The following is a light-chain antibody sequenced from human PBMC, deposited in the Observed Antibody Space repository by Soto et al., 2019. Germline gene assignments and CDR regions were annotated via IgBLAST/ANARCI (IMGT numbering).Light chain of an antibody. CDR3: CSYAGSLYV. Sequence: QSVLTQPASVSGSPGQSITISCTGTSSDIGRYKFVSWFQQHPGKAPKLLIFEGTNRPSGVSNRFSGSKSGNTASLTISGLQAEDEADYYCCSYAGSLYVFGTGTKVTVL. CDR1: SSDIGRYKF. J-gene: IGLJ1*01. CDR2: EGT. V-gene: IGLV2-23*01.